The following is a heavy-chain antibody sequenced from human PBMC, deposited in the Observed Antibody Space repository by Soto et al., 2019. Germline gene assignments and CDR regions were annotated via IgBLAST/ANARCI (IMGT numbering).Heavy chain of an antibody. J-gene: IGHJ6*02. D-gene: IGHD2-8*01. CDR2: ISSNGGST. CDR1: GFTFSSYA. V-gene: IGHV3-64*02. Sequence: EVQLVESGEGLVQPGGSLRLSCAASGFTFSSYAMHWVRQAPGKGLEYVSAISSNGGSTYYADSVKGRFTISRDNSKNTLYLQMGSLRAEEMAVYYFARGGDCTNGVCYGPGYGLDVWGQGTTVTVSS. CDR3: ARGGDCTNGVCYGPGYGLDV.